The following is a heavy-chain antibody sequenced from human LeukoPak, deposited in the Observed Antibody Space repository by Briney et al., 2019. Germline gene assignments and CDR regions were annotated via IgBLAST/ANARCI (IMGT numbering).Heavy chain of an antibody. J-gene: IGHJ4*02. V-gene: IGHV1-18*01. CDR1: GYTFTSYG. Sequence: ASVKVSCKASGYTFTSYGISWVRQAPGQGLEWMGWISAYNGNTNYAQKLQGRVTMTTDTSTSTAYMELSSLRSEDTAVYYCARDGEIRGYSYGLCDYWGQGTLVTVSS. CDR3: ARDGEIRGYSYGLCDY. CDR2: ISAYNGNT. D-gene: IGHD5-18*01.